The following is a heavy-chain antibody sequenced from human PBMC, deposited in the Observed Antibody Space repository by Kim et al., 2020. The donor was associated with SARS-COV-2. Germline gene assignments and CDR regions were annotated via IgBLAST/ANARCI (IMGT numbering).Heavy chain of an antibody. Sequence: GESLKISCKGSGYSFTSYWIGWVRQMPGKGLEWMGIIYPGDSDTRYSPSFQGQVTISADKSISTAYLQWSSLKASDTAMYYCARQRRTNYYYYYGMDVWGQGTTVTVSS. CDR1: GYSFTSYW. CDR3: ARQRRTNYYYYYGMDV. V-gene: IGHV5-51*01. CDR2: IYPGDSDT. J-gene: IGHJ6*02.